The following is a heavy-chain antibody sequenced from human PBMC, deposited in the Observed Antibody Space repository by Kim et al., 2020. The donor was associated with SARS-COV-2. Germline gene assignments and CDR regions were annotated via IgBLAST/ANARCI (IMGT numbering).Heavy chain of an antibody. Sequence: GSEKNYGDSVKGRCTTSRENAKNSLYLQMSSLRAEDTAEYYCARARGMDVWGQGTTVTVSS. J-gene: IGHJ6*02. CDR3: ARARGMDV. V-gene: IGHV3-7*03. CDR2: GSEK.